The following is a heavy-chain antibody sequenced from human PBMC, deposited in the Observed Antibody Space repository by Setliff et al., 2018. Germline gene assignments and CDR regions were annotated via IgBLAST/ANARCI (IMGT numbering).Heavy chain of an antibody. D-gene: IGHD2-8*01. Sequence: GASVKVSCKASGYTFTSYGISWVRQAPGQGLEWMGWISAYNGNTNYAQKLQDRVTITRDTSASTAYMELSSLRSEDTAVYYCARIGFGYYSTSGAWYFDNWGQGTLVTVSS. V-gene: IGHV1-18*01. CDR3: ARIGFGYYSTSGAWYFDN. CDR2: ISAYNGNT. CDR1: GYTFTSYG. J-gene: IGHJ4*02.